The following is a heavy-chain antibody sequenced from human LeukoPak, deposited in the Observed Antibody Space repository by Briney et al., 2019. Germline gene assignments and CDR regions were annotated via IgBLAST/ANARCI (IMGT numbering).Heavy chain of an antibody. Sequence: GGSLRLSCAASGFTASNNYMSWVRQAPGQGLEWVSVIYSGGSTYYADSVKGRFSISRDSSKNTLYLQMNSLRAEDTAVYYCASLAYWGQGTLVTVSS. J-gene: IGHJ4*02. CDR2: IYSGGST. CDR3: ASLAY. CDR1: GFTASNNY. V-gene: IGHV3-53*01.